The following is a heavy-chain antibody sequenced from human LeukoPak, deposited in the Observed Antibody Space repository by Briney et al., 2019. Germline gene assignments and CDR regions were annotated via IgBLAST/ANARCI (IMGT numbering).Heavy chain of an antibody. D-gene: IGHD2-8*01. CDR3: ARDPGGVVYFDY. CDR2: IWYDGSNK. J-gene: IGHJ4*02. V-gene: IGHV3-33*01. Sequence: GGSLRLSCAVSGFTFSNYDMHGVRQAPGKGLEWVAVIWYDGSNKYYADSVKGGFTISRDNSKNTLYLQMNTLRAEDTAVYYCARDPGGVVYFDYWGQGTLVTVSS. CDR1: GFTFSNYD.